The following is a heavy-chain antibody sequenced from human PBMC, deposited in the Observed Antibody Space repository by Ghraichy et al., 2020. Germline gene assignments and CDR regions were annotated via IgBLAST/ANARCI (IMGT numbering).Heavy chain of an antibody. CDR3: ARDPFWSRSFDY. D-gene: IGHD3-3*01. V-gene: IGHV1-8*01. J-gene: IGHJ4*02. Sequence: ASVKVSCKASGYTFTSYDINWVRQATGQGLEWMGWMNPNSGNTGYAQKFQGRVTMTRNTSISTAYMELSSLRSEDTAVYYCARDPFWSRSFDYWGQGTLVTVSS. CDR1: GYTFTSYD. CDR2: MNPNSGNT.